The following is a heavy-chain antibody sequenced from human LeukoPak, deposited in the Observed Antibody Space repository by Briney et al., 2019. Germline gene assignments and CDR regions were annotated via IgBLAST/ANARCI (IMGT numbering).Heavy chain of an antibody. V-gene: IGHV7-4-1*02. CDR1: GYTFTNYA. Sequence: ASVKVSCKASGYTFTNYAMNWVRQAPGQGLEWMGWINTDTGNPTYAQGFTKRLVFSLDTSASTAYLQISSLKAEDTAVYYCARTLFGDQYQLLHNWFDPWGQGTLVTVSS. D-gene: IGHD2-2*01. J-gene: IGHJ5*02. CDR2: INTDTGNP. CDR3: ARTLFGDQYQLLHNWFDP.